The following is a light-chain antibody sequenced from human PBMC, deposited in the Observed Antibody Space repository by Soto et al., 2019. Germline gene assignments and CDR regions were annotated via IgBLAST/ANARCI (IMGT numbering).Light chain of an antibody. CDR3: QHRINWPLT. CDR1: QSVGSL. CDR2: RVS. V-gene: IGKV3-15*01. Sequence: EVVMTQSPATLSVSPGEGATLSCRASQSVGSLVAWYQQKPGQAPRLLIYRVSTRATDIAARFSGSGSGTDFTLTISNLEPEDFAVYYCQHRINWPLTFGGGTKVDIK. J-gene: IGKJ4*01.